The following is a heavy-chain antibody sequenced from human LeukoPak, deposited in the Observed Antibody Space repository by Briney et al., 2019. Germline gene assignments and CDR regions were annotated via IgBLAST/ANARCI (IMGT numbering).Heavy chain of an antibody. CDR3: AKDRSGSGYFDN. Sequence: PGGSLRLSCAASGFTFSTNAMSWVRQAPGKGLEWVSRISSTGGTTEYADSVKGRFTISRDTSKNTLYLQVNSLRLEDTAIYYCAKDRSGSGYFDNWGQGTLVTVSS. CDR2: ISSTGGTT. J-gene: IGHJ4*02. D-gene: IGHD3-10*01. CDR1: GFTFSTNA. V-gene: IGHV3-23*01.